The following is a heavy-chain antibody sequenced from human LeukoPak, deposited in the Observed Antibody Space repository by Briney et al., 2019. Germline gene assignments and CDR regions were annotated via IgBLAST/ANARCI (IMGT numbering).Heavy chain of an antibody. V-gene: IGHV1-18*01. J-gene: IGHJ4*02. CDR1: GYTFTSYG. CDR3: ARDTYDSSGYYLVRGDY. Sequence: WASVKVSCKASGYTFTSYGISWVRQAPGQGLEWMGWISAYNGNTNYAQKLQGRVTMTTDTSTSTAYMELRSLRSDDTAVYYCARDTYDSSGYYLVRGDYWGQGTLVTVSS. D-gene: IGHD3-22*01. CDR2: ISAYNGNT.